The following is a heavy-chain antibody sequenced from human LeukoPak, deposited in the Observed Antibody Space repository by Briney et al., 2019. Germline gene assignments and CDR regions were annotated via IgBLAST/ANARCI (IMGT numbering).Heavy chain of an antibody. Sequence: SETLSLTCTVSGYSISSGYYWGWIRQPPGKGLEWTGSIDHSGSTYYNPSLKSRITISVDTSKNQFSLKLSSVTAADTAVYYCARVPGLYYDMLTGYGSGWFDPWGQGILVTVSS. J-gene: IGHJ5*02. D-gene: IGHD3-9*01. V-gene: IGHV4-38-2*02. CDR2: IDHSGST. CDR1: GYSISSGYY. CDR3: ARVPGLYYDMLTGYGSGWFDP.